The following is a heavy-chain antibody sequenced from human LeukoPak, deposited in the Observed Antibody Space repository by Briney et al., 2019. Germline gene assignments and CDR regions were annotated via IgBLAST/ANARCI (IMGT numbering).Heavy chain of an antibody. D-gene: IGHD6-19*01. CDR3: ARRPGIAVAGPLQEGWFDP. CDR2: IYYSGST. V-gene: IGHV4-39*01. CDR1: GGSISSSSYY. Sequence: SETLSLTCTVSGGSISSSSYYWGWIRQPPGKGLEWIGSIYYSGSTYYNPSLKSRVTISVDTSKNQFSLKLSSVTAADTAVYYCARRPGIAVAGPLQEGWFDPWGQGTLVTVSS. J-gene: IGHJ5*02.